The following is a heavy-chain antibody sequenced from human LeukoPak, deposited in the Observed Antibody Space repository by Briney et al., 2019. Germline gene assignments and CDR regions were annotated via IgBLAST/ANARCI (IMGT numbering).Heavy chain of an antibody. Sequence: GGSLRLSCAASGITFSSYSMNWVRQAPGKGLEWVSSISSSSSYIYYADSVKGRFTISRDNAKNSLYLQMNSLRAEDTAVYYCARDHRYDFWSGPWDYYYYMDVWGKGTTVTVSS. J-gene: IGHJ6*03. CDR2: ISSSSSYI. V-gene: IGHV3-21*01. CDR3: ARDHRYDFWSGPWDYYYYMDV. D-gene: IGHD3-3*01. CDR1: GITFSSYS.